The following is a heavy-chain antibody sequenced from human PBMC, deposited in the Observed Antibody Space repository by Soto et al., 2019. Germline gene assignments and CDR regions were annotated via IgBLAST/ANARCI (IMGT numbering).Heavy chain of an antibody. CDR1: GYSFTSYW. CDR3: ASSVSGSYYDYYYYYGMDV. V-gene: IGHV5-51*01. CDR2: IYPGDSDT. D-gene: IGHD3-10*01. J-gene: IGHJ6*02. Sequence: GESLKISCKGSGYSFTSYWIGWVRQMPGKGLEWMGIIYPGDSDTRYSPSFQGQVTISADKSISTAYLQWSSLKASDTAMYYCASSVSGSYYDYYYYYGMDVWGQGTTVTVSS.